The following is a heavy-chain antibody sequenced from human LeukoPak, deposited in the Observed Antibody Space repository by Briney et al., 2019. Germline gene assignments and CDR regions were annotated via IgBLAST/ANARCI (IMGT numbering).Heavy chain of an antibody. CDR1: GFTFSNYA. J-gene: IGHJ4*02. CDR3: AKWGDFDILTGYYVSDF. V-gene: IGHV3-23*01. CDR2: VTGSGGST. Sequence: GGSLRLSCVASGFTFSNYATSWVRQAAGKRLEWVSAVTGSGGSTYYADSVKGRFTISRDNSRNTLFLQMNSLRAEDTAIYYCAKWGDFDILTGYYVSDFWGQGTLVTVSS. D-gene: IGHD3-9*01.